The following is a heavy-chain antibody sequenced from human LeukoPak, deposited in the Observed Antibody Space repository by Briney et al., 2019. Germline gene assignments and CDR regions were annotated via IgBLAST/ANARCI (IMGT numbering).Heavy chain of an antibody. J-gene: IGHJ4*02. CDR3: ARSLSITGTKTVDY. Sequence: PGRSLRLSCAASGFTFSSYGMHWVRQAPXXXXXWVAVIWYDGSNKYYADSVKGRFTISRDNSKNTLYLQMNSLRAEDTAVYYCARSLSITGTKTVDYWGQGTLVTVSS. CDR2: IWYDGSNK. V-gene: IGHV3-33*01. CDR1: GFTFSSYG. D-gene: IGHD1-7*01.